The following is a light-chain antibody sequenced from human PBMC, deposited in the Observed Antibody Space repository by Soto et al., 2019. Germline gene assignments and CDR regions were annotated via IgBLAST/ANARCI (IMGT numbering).Light chain of an antibody. CDR1: QSVSSN. CDR2: GAS. J-gene: IGKJ4*01. CDR3: QQYNNWPLT. V-gene: IGKV3-15*01. Sequence: EIVMTQSPATLSVSPGERATLSCRASQSVSSNLAWYQQKPGQAPRLVIYGASTRATGIPARFSGSGSGTEFTLTISSRQSEDFAVYCCQQYNNWPLTFGGGTKVDI.